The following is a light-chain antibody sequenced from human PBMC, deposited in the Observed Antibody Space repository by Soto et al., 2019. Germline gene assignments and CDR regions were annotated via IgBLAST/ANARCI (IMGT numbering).Light chain of an antibody. Sequence: DIVMTQSPDSLAVSLGERATINCKSSQSVLYSSNNKHYLAWYQQKTGQPPKLLIYWASTRESGVPDRFSGSGSGTDFTLTISSLQAEDGAVYYCQQYYSTPHTFGQGTRLEIK. CDR3: QQYYSTPHT. V-gene: IGKV4-1*01. CDR1: QSVLYSSNNKHY. CDR2: WAS. J-gene: IGKJ5*01.